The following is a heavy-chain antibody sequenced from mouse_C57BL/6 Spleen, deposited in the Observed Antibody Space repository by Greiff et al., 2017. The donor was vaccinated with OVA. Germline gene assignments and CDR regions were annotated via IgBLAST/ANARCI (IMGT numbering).Heavy chain of an antibody. J-gene: IGHJ1*03. V-gene: IGHV1-18*01. CDR1: GYTFTDYN. CDR2: INPNNGGT. Sequence: VQLQQSGPELVKPGASVKIPCKASGYTFTDYNMDWVKQSHGKSLEWIGDINPNNGGTIYNQKFKGKATLTVDKSSSTAYMDLRSLTSDDTAVYYCARTYVSSYGYFDVWGTGTTVTVSS. CDR3: ARTYVSSYGYFDV. D-gene: IGHD1-1*01.